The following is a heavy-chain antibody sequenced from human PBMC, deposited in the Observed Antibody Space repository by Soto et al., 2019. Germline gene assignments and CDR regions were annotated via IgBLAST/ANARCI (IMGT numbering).Heavy chain of an antibody. Sequence: GGSLRLSCSASGFTFSSYAMHWVRQAPGKGLDYVSAISSNGGSTYYADSVKGRFTISRDNSKNTLYLQMSSLRAEDTAVYYCVKVKRRYQLLYPFDYWGQGTMVTVYS. V-gene: IGHV3-64D*06. D-gene: IGHD2-2*02. CDR3: VKVKRRYQLLYPFDY. CDR1: GFTFSSYA. J-gene: IGHJ4*02. CDR2: ISSNGGST.